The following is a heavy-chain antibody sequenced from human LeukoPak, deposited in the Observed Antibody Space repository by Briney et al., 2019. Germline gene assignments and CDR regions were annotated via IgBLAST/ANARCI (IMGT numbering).Heavy chain of an antibody. J-gene: IGHJ4*02. V-gene: IGHV3-30*04. CDR1: GFTFSSYA. Sequence: GKSLRLSCAASGFTFSSYAMHWVRQAPGKGLEWEAVTSYDESNKYYADSVKGRFTISRDNSKNTLYLQMNSLRGEDTAVYYCARVVVSSSSDYFDYWGQGTLVTVSP. D-gene: IGHD6-6*01. CDR3: ARVVVSSSSDYFDY. CDR2: TSYDESNK.